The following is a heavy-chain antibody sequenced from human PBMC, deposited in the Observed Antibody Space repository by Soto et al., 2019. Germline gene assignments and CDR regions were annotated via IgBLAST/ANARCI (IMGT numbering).Heavy chain of an antibody. J-gene: IGHJ4*02. Sequence: ASVKVSCKASGGTFSSYAISWVRLAPGQGLEWMGGIIPIFGTANYAQRFQGRVTITADESTSTAYMELSSLRSDDTAVYYCARDLGSGWYNYWGQGTLVTVSS. D-gene: IGHD6-19*01. CDR2: IIPIFGTA. CDR3: ARDLGSGWYNY. CDR1: GGTFSSYA. V-gene: IGHV1-69*13.